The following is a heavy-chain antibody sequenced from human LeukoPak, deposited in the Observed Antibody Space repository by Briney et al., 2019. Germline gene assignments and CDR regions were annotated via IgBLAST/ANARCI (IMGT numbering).Heavy chain of an antibody. J-gene: IGHJ3*02. V-gene: IGHV1-2*02. CDR3: AVILGYCSSTSCYYAFDI. D-gene: IGHD2-2*01. CDR1: GYTFTGYY. Sequence: ASVKVSCKASGYTFTGYYMHWVRQAPGQGLEWMGWINPNSGGTNYAQKFQGRVTMTRDTSISTAYMELSRLRSEDTAVYYCAVILGYCSSTSCYYAFDIWGQGTMVTVSS. CDR2: INPNSGGT.